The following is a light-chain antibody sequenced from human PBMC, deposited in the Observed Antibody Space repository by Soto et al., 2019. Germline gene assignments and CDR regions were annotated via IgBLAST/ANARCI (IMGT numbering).Light chain of an antibody. V-gene: IGKV1-5*03. J-gene: IGKJ1*01. Sequence: DIQMTQSPSNLSASVGDRVTITCRASQSISNWLAWYQQKPGTAPKLLIHKASSLESGVPSRFSGSGSGTEFSLTINSLQPEDFATYYCQQYSGSSPWTFGQGTKVEIK. CDR3: QQYSGSSPWT. CDR1: QSISNW. CDR2: KAS.